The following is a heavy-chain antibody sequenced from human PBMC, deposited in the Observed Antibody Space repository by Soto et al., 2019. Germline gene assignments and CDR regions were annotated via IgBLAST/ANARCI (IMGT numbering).Heavy chain of an antibody. CDR1: GFTFSSYA. V-gene: IGHV3-23*01. D-gene: IGHD2-2*01. J-gene: IGHJ4*02. CDR2: ISGSGGST. CDR3: AKDLIAVVAGGAYYDY. Sequence: GGSLRLSCAASGFTFSSYAMSWVRQAPGKGLEWVSAISGSGGSTYYADSVRGRFTISRDNSKNTLYLQMNSLRAEDTALYYCAKDLIAVVAGGAYYDYWGQGTLVTVSS.